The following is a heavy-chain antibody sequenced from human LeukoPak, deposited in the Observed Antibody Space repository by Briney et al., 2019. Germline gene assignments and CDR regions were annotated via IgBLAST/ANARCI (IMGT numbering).Heavy chain of an antibody. CDR3: AAETVAGTLDY. V-gene: IGHV4-59*01. D-gene: IGHD6-19*01. J-gene: IGHJ4*02. CDR2: ISYSGST. Sequence: PSETLSLTCNVSGASIIDYYWNWVRQPPGKGLEWIGYISYSGSTDYNPSLKSRVTISLDRSKNHFSLHLNSVTAADTAVYYCAAETVAGTLDYWGQGTPVIVSS. CDR1: GASIIDYY.